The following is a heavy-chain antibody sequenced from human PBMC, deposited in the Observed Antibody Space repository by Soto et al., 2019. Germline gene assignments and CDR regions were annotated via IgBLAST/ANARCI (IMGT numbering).Heavy chain of an antibody. CDR1: GGTFSSYA. D-gene: IGHD2-15*01. CDR2: IIPVFGTA. CDR3: AREGEGYCSGGSCYYFDY. V-gene: IGHV1-69*01. Sequence: QVQLVQSGAEVKKPGSSVKVSCKASGGTFSSYAISWVRQAPEQGLEWMGGIIPVFGTANYAQKFQGRVTITADESTSTAYMELSSLRSEDTAVYYCAREGEGYCSGGSCYYFDYWGQGTLVTVSS. J-gene: IGHJ4*02.